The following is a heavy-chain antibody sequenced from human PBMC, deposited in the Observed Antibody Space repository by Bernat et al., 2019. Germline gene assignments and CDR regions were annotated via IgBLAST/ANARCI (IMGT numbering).Heavy chain of an antibody. D-gene: IGHD1-20*01. Sequence: QVQLQESGPGLVKPSETLSLTCTVSGGSISSYYWSWIRQPPGKGLEWIGYIYYSGSTNYNPSLKSRVTISVDTSKNQFSLKLSSVTAADTAVYYCTRHEDNWNPFDYWGQGTLVTVSS. J-gene: IGHJ4*02. CDR2: IYYSGST. CDR3: TRHEDNWNPFDY. CDR1: GGSISSYY. V-gene: IGHV4-59*08.